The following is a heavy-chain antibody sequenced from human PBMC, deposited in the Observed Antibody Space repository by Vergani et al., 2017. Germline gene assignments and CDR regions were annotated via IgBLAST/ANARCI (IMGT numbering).Heavy chain of an antibody. CDR1: GFTFSSYS. V-gene: IGHV3-21*01. D-gene: IGHD3-3*01. CDR3: ARDQGNYDFWSGYYNGMDV. CDR2: ISSSSSYI. J-gene: IGHJ6*02. Sequence: EVQLVESGGGLAKPGGSLRLSCAASGFTFSSYSMNWVRQAPGKGLEWVSSISSSSSYIYYADSVKGRFTISRDNAKNSLYLQMNSLRAEDTAVYYCARDQGNYDFWSGYYNGMDVWGQGTTVTVSS.